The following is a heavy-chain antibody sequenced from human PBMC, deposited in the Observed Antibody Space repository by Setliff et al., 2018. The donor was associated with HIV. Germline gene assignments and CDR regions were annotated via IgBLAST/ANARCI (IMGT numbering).Heavy chain of an antibody. Sequence: GESLKISCKGSGYYFTTFWIAWVRQMPGKGLEWMGFIYPGDSHTTYSPSFQGQVTIPVDTSVSTAYLQWSSLKASDTAMYYCARPRWYSSGWYFDYWGQGTLVTVSS. CDR1: GYYFTTFW. CDR2: IYPGDSHT. V-gene: IGHV5-51*01. J-gene: IGHJ4*02. D-gene: IGHD6-19*01. CDR3: ARPRWYSSGWYFDY.